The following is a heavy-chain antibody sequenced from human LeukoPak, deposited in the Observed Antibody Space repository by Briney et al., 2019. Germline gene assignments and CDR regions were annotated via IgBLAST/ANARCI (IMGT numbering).Heavy chain of an antibody. Sequence: PSETLSLTCIVSGGSISSYYWSWIRQPPGKGLEWIGYIYYSGSTNYNPSLKSRVTISVDTSKNQFSLKLSSVTAADTAVYYCARGGIRGALFDYGGQGTLVTVSS. CDR2: IYYSGST. D-gene: IGHD6-13*01. J-gene: IGHJ4*02. CDR1: GGSISSYY. V-gene: IGHV4-59*08. CDR3: ARGGIRGALFDY.